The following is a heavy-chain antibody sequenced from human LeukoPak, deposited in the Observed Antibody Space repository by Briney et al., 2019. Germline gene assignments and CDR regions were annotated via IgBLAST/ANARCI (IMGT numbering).Heavy chain of an antibody. CDR1: GGSFSGYY. CDR2: INHSGST. J-gene: IGHJ4*02. V-gene: IGHV4-34*01. CDR3: ARLEVVTPPYYLDY. Sequence: PSETLSLTCAVYGGSFSGYYWSWIRQPPGKGLEWIGEINHSGSTNYNPSLKSRVTISVDTSKNQFSLKLSSVTAADTAVYYCARLEVVTPPYYLDYWGQGTLVTVSS. D-gene: IGHD4-23*01.